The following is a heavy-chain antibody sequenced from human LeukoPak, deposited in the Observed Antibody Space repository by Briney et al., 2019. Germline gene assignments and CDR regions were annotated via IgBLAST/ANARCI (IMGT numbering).Heavy chain of an antibody. CDR2: ISSSGSTI. CDR3: AREPDGGSYYYFDY. D-gene: IGHD1-26*01. CDR1: GFTFSDYY. J-gene: IGHJ4*02. V-gene: IGHV3-11*04. Sequence: GGSLRLSCAASGFTFSDYYMSWIRQAPGKGLKWVSYISSSGSTIYYADSVKGRFTISRDNAKNSLYLQMNSLRAEDTAVYYCAREPDGGSYYYFDYWGQGTLVTVSS.